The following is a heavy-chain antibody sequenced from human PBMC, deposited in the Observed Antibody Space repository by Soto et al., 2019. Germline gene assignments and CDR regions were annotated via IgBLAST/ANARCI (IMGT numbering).Heavy chain of an antibody. CDR1: GFTFSSYS. CDR3: ARAGALDSSGYPSRPLDY. Sequence: PGGSLRLSCAASGFTFSSYSMNWVRQAPGKGLEWVSSISSSSSYIYYADSVKGRFTISRDNAKDSLYLQMNSLRAEDTAVDYCARAGALDSSGYPSRPLDYWGQGTRGTFST. J-gene: IGHJ4*02. CDR2: ISSSSSYI. V-gene: IGHV3-21*01. D-gene: IGHD3-22*01.